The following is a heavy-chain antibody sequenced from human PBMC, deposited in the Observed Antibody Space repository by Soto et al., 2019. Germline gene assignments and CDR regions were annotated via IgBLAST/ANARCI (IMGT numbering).Heavy chain of an antibody. CDR3: VRTSLVVAAATREDY. Sequence: EVQLLESGGGLVQPGGSLRLSCAASGFTFSSYWMHWVRQAPGKGLVWVSRINSDGSSTSYADSVKGRFTISRDNAKNKLYLQKKSRRAEDTAVYYCVRTSLVVAAATREDYWGQGTLVTVSS. D-gene: IGHD2-15*01. CDR2: INSDGSST. V-gene: IGHV3-74*01. CDR1: GFTFSSYW. J-gene: IGHJ4*02.